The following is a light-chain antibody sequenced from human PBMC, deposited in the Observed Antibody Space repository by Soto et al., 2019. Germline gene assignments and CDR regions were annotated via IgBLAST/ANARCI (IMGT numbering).Light chain of an antibody. V-gene: IGKV3-20*01. CDR2: GAS. Sequence: EVVLTQSPGTLPLSPGDRATLSCRASQSVSSNLAWYQQKPGQAPRLLIYGASSRATGIPDRFSGSGSGTDFTLTISRLEPEDFAVYYCQQYGSSPLTFGGGTKVDIK. CDR3: QQYGSSPLT. J-gene: IGKJ4*01. CDR1: QSVSSN.